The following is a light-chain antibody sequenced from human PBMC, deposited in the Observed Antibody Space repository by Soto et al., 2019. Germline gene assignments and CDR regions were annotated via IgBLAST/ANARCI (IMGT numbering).Light chain of an antibody. CDR1: QSINSDY. CDR3: QQYDSSPRT. CDR2: GAS. J-gene: IGKJ1*01. Sequence: EIVLTQSPGTLSLSPGERATLSCRASQSINSDYLAWYQQKPGQSPRPLIYGASTRATGIPDRFSGSGSGTDFTLTISRLEPEDFAVYYCQQYDSSPRTFGQGTKMEIK. V-gene: IGKV3-20*01.